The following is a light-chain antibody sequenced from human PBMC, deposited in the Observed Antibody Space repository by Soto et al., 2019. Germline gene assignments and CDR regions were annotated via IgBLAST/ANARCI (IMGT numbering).Light chain of an antibody. J-gene: IGKJ4*01. CDR1: QGISSS. CDR2: AAS. CDR3: QQLKSFPLS. Sequence: IQLTQSPSSLSASVGDRVTITCRASQGISSSLAWYQQQPGKAPKLLIYAASTLQSGVPSRFSGSGSGTDFTLTISSPQPEDFATYYCQQLKSFPLSFGGGTKVDI. V-gene: IGKV1-9*01.